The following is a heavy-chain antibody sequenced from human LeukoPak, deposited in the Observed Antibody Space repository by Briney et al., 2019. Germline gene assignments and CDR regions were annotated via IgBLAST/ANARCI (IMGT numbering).Heavy chain of an antibody. J-gene: IGHJ3*02. CDR2: IYHSGST. CDR1: GGSISSSNW. V-gene: IGHV4-4*02. D-gene: IGHD2-2*01. Sequence: PSGTLSLTCAVSGGSISSSNWWSWVRQPPGKGLEWIGEIYHSGSTNYNPSLMSRVTISVDRSKNQFSLKLSSVTAADTAVYYCARAESLGYCSSTSCHTPRVAFDIWGQGTMVTVSS. CDR3: ARAESLGYCSSTSCHTPRVAFDI.